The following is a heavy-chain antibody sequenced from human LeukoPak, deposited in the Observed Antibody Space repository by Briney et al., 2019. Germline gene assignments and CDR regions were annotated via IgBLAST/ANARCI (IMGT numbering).Heavy chain of an antibody. V-gene: IGHV7-4-1*02. CDR2: INTNTGNP. J-gene: IGHJ4*02. CDR3: ARRPWSHHQGVIDY. D-gene: IGHD3-10*01. Sequence: ASVKVSCKASGYSFTSYAMNWVRQAPGQGLEWMGWINTNTGNPTYAQGFTGRFVFSLDTSVSTAYLQISSLKAEDTAVYYCARRPWSHHQGVIDYWGQGTLVTVSS. CDR1: GYSFTSYA.